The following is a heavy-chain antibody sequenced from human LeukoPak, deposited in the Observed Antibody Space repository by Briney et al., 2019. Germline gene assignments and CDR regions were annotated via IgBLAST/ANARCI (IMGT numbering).Heavy chain of an antibody. D-gene: IGHD6-13*01. CDR1: GYTFTSYG. V-gene: IGHV1-18*01. Sequence: ASVKVSCKASGYTFTSYGISWVRQAPGQGLEWMGWISAYNGNTNYAQKLQGRVTMTTDTSTSTAYMELRSLRSDDTVVYYCARDLPPLAAAGTYYYGMDVWGQGTTVTVSS. CDR3: ARDLPPLAAAGTYYYGMDV. J-gene: IGHJ6*02. CDR2: ISAYNGNT.